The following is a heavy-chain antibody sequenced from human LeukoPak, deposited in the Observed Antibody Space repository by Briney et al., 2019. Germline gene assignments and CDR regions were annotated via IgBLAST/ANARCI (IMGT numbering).Heavy chain of an antibody. Sequence: PSETLSLTCTVSGGSISSYYWSWIRQPAGKGLEWIGRIYTSGSTNYNPSLKSRVTMSVDTSKNQFSLKLSSVTAADTAVYYCARLRSAAGTRWFDHWGQGTLVTVSS. CDR3: ARLRSAAGTRWFDH. CDR2: IYTSGST. J-gene: IGHJ5*02. D-gene: IGHD6-13*01. V-gene: IGHV4-4*07. CDR1: GGSISSYY.